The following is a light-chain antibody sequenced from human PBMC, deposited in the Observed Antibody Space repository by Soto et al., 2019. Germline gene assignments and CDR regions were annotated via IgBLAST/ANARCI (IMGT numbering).Light chain of an antibody. CDR3: QQYGSSPQVT. Sequence: EIVLTQCPGTLSLSPGERATLSCRASQSVSSSYLAWYQQKPGQAPRLLIYGASSRATGIPDRFSGSGSGTDFTLTISRLAPEDFTVYYCQQYGSSPQVTFGPGTKVDIK. J-gene: IGKJ3*01. CDR2: GAS. CDR1: QSVSSSY. V-gene: IGKV3-20*01.